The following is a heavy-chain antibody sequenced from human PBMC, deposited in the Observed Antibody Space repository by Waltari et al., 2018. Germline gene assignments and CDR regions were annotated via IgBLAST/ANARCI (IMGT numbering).Heavy chain of an antibody. CDR1: GFTVRTNF. Sequence: EVQLVESGGNLIQPGGSLRLSCAASGFTVRTNFISWVRQAPGKGMGWFLSIYSGGNTYDAGSGKGRFTISRDNYKNMVYLEMNSLRAEDTAVYYCAKQSPSYTRGWYPLESWGPGTLVTVSP. CDR2: IYSGGNT. V-gene: IGHV3-53*01. J-gene: IGHJ4*02. CDR3: AKQSPSYTRGWYPLES. D-gene: IGHD6-19*01.